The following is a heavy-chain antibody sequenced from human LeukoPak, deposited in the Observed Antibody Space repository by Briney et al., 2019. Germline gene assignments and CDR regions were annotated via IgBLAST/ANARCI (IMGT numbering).Heavy chain of an antibody. CDR1: GGTFSSYA. V-gene: IGHV1-2*06. Sequence: ASVKVSCKASGGTFSSYAISWVRQAPGQGLEWMGRINPNSGGINYAQKFQGRVTMTRDTSISTAYMELSRLRSDDTAVYYCAMDSTVTTYSFDYWGQGTLVTVSS. J-gene: IGHJ4*02. CDR2: INPNSGGI. CDR3: AMDSTVTTYSFDY. D-gene: IGHD4-11*01.